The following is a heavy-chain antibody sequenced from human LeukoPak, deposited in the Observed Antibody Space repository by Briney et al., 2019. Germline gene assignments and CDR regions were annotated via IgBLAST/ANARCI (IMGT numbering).Heavy chain of an antibody. D-gene: IGHD6-19*01. Sequence: GGSLRLSCAASGFSFSDNYMSWIRQAPGKGLEWVSYISNSGSYTDYPDSVKGRFTISRDNAKNSLYLQMNSLRDEDTAIYYCARARGAGPGGHFDYWGQGTLVTVSS. V-gene: IGHV3-11*05. CDR3: ARARGAGPGGHFDY. CDR2: ISNSGSYT. CDR1: GFSFSDNY. J-gene: IGHJ4*02.